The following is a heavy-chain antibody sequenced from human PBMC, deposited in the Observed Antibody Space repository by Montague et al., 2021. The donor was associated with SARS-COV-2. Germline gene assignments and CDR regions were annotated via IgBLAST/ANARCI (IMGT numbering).Heavy chain of an antibody. Sequence: SLRLSCAASGFTFSSHAMSWVRQAPGKGLEWVSAISGSGYSTYYVDSVKGRFTISRDNSKSTLHLLMNSLRAEDTAVYYCVGSFYCSSSSCSGSYYYGMDLWGQGTTVTVS. V-gene: IGHV3-23*01. D-gene: IGHD2-2*01. CDR2: ISGSGYST. CDR1: GFTFSSHA. J-gene: IGHJ6*02. CDR3: VGSFYCSSSSCSGSYYYGMDL.